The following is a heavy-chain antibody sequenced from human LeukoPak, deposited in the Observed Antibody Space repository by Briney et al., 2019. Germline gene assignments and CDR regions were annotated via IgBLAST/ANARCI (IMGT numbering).Heavy chain of an antibody. CDR3: ARRGVRGHGVWAFDI. Sequence: PSETLSLTCAVYGGSFSGYYWSWIRQPPGKGLEWIGEINHSGSTNYNPSLKSRVTISVDTSKNQFPLKLSSVTAADTAVYYCARRGVRGHGVWAFDIWGQGTMVTVSS. D-gene: IGHD3-16*01. V-gene: IGHV4-34*01. CDR2: INHSGST. CDR1: GGSFSGYY. J-gene: IGHJ3*02.